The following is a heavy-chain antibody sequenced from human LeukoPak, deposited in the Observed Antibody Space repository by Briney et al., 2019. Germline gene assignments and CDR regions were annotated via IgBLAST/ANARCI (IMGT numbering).Heavy chain of an antibody. CDR1: GFTFSSYS. Sequence: GGSLGLSCAASGFTFSSYSMTWVRQAPGKGLEWVSSISSSSSYIYYADSVKGRFTISRDNAKNSLYLQMNSLRAEDTAVYYCARDTLGVVTAILDAFDIWGQGTMVTVSS. D-gene: IGHD2-21*02. J-gene: IGHJ3*02. V-gene: IGHV3-21*01. CDR3: ARDTLGVVTAILDAFDI. CDR2: ISSSSSYI.